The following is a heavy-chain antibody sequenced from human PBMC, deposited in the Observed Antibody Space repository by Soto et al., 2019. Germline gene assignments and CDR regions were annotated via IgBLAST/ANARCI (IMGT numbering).Heavy chain of an antibody. J-gene: IGHJ6*02. CDR3: VRTRSFGMDV. CDR2: SKNKANSYIT. D-gene: IGHD3-10*01. Sequence: EVQLVESGGGLVQPGGSLRLSCEVSGFTFSDHYMDWVRQAPGKGLECIGRSKNKANSYITEYAASVKGRFTISRDDLTNLLYLQMNSLKTEDTAMYYCVRTRSFGMDVWGQGTTVTVSS. CDR1: GFTFSDHY. V-gene: IGHV3-72*01.